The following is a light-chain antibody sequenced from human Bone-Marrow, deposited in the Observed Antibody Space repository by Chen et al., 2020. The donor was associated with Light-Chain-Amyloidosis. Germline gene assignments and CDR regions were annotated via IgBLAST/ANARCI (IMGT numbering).Light chain of an antibody. V-gene: IGKV3-20*01. Sequence: EIVLTQSPGTLSLSPGEGANRSCRASQTISSNYLTWYQQKFGQAPRLLIYGSSSSSTGIPDRFTGSESGTDFTLTINRLEPEDFAMYYCQQYGTSPLTFGGGTKVEIK. CDR1: QTISSNY. CDR3: QQYGTSPLT. J-gene: IGKJ4*01. CDR2: GSS.